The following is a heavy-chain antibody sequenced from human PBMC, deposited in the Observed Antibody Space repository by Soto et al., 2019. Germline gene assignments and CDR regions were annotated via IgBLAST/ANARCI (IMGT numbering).Heavy chain of an antibody. CDR3: ARGISYYDFWSGYRHYYGMDV. J-gene: IGHJ6*02. D-gene: IGHD3-3*01. CDR1: GFTFSSYA. CDR2: ISYDGSNK. Sequence: GGSLRLSCAASGFTFSSYAMHWVRQAPGKGLEWVAVISYDGSNKYYADSVKGRFTISRDNSKNTLYLQMNSLRAEDTAVYYCARGISYYDFWSGYRHYYGMDVWGQGTTVTVSS. V-gene: IGHV3-30-3*01.